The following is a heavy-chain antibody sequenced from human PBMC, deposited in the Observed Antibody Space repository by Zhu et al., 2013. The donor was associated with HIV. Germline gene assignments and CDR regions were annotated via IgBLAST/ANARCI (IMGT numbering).Heavy chain of an antibody. CDR2: SNAGNGNT. CDR1: GYTFTSYA. D-gene: IGHD3-10*01. CDR3: AREGVERLSAVIDV. Sequence: QVQLVQSGAEVKKPGASVKVSCKASGYTFTSYAMHWVRQAPGQRLEWMGWSNAGNGNTKYSQEFQGRVTITRDTSIGTAYMELSSLRSEDTAVYYCAREGVERLSAVIDVWGLGTLVTVSS. V-gene: IGHV1-3*02. J-gene: IGHJ5*02.